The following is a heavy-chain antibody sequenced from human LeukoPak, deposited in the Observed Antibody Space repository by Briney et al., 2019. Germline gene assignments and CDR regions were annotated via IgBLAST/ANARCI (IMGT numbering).Heavy chain of an antibody. V-gene: IGHV4-39*07. Sequence: SETLSLTCTVSGGSITSSNFYWGWSRQPPGKGLEWIGSIFYTGNTYYQPSLRGRLSISLDTSKNLFSLRLNSVTAADTAVYYCSRNYYDSSGYYIDQFYFDSWGQGTLVTVSS. D-gene: IGHD3-22*01. CDR3: SRNYYDSSGYYIDQFYFDS. CDR2: IFYTGNT. CDR1: GGSITSSNFY. J-gene: IGHJ4*02.